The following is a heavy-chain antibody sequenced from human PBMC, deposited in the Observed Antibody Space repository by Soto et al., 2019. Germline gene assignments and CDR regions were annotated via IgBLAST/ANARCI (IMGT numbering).Heavy chain of an antibody. CDR3: STFYYGPPLD. V-gene: IGHV3-15*01. CDR1: GFTFSHVW. J-gene: IGHJ4*02. CDR2: IKSKTDGGAI. D-gene: IGHD3-10*01. Sequence: PGGSLRLSCAASGFTFSHVWMSWVRQVPGKGLEWVGRIKSKTDGGAIDYAAPVEGRFAISRDDSQNMLYLQMNSLKIEDTAVYYCSTFYYGPPLDWGQGTLVTVSS.